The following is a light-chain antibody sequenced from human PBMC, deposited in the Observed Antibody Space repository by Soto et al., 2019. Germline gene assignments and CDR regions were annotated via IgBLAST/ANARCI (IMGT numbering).Light chain of an antibody. Sequence: QSALTQPASVSGSPGQSITISWTGTSSDVGGYNYVSWYQQHPGKAPKLMIYDVSNRPSGVSNRFSGSKSGNTASLTISGLQAEDAADYYCSSYTSSSTYVFGTGTKVTVL. CDR3: SSYTSSSTYV. J-gene: IGLJ1*01. V-gene: IGLV2-14*01. CDR2: DVS. CDR1: SSDVGGYNY.